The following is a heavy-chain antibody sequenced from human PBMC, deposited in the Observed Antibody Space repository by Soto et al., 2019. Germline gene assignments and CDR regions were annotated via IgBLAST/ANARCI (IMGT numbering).Heavy chain of an antibody. Sequence: SETLSLTCTVSGGSTSSSSYYWGWIRQPPGEGKEWIGSFYYSVSTYYNPSLKSRVNISMDTSKNQFSLKLSSVTAAVTAVYYCARHLPYCGGDCNSLDYWGQGTLVTVS. V-gene: IGHV4-39*01. CDR3: ARHLPYCGGDCNSLDY. CDR2: FYYSVST. J-gene: IGHJ4*02. D-gene: IGHD2-21*02. CDR1: GGSTSSSSYY.